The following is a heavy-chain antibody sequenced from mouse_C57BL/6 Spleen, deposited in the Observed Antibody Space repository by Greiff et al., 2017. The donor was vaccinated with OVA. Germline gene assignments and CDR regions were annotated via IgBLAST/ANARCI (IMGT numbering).Heavy chain of an antibody. CDR3: ARYYYGSPDY. CDR1: GYTFTSYW. V-gene: IGHV1-55*01. D-gene: IGHD1-1*01. CDR2: IYPGSGST. Sequence: HVQLQQPGAELVKPGASVKMSCKASGYTFTSYWITWVKQRPGQGLEWIGDIYPGSGSTNYNEKFKSKAKLTVDTSSSTAYMQLSSLTSEDSAVYYCARYYYGSPDYWGQGTTLTVSS. J-gene: IGHJ2*01.